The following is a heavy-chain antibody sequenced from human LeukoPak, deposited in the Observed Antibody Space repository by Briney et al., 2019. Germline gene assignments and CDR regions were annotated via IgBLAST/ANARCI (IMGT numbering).Heavy chain of an antibody. Sequence: GESLKISCQASGYTFTSYWIGWVRQMPGKGLECMGIIYPDDSDTTYSPSFQGQVTISADKSFSTAYLQWSSLKASDTAMYYCARYHSSSIIWGQGTLVTVSS. V-gene: IGHV5-51*01. CDR2: IYPDDSDT. CDR1: GYTFTSYW. J-gene: IGHJ4*02. CDR3: ARYHSSSII. D-gene: IGHD6-13*01.